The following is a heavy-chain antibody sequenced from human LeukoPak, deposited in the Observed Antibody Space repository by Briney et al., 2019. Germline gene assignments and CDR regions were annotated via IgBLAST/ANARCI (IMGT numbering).Heavy chain of an antibody. Sequence: ASVKVSSKAFGYTFTSYGISWVRQAPGQGLEWMGWISAYNGNTNYAQKLQGRVTMTTDTSTSTAYMELRSLRSDDTAVYYCARAFDSSGYYYYYFDYWGQGTLVTVSS. CDR2: ISAYNGNT. V-gene: IGHV1-18*01. J-gene: IGHJ4*02. CDR3: ARAFDSSGYYYYYFDY. CDR1: GYTFTSYG. D-gene: IGHD3-22*01.